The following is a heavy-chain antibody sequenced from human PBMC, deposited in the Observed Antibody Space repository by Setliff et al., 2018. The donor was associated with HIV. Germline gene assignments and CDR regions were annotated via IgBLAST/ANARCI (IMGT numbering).Heavy chain of an antibody. V-gene: IGHV1-69*13. D-gene: IGHD3-22*01. J-gene: IGHJ4*02. CDR3: ARVGKHYYDATGPDFDH. CDR1: GDSFSNYA. Sequence: SVKVSCKASGDSFSNYAISWVRQAPGQGLEWMGGIIPIFGTTNYAQKFQGRVTITADESTCTAYMELSSLRSEDTAVYYCARVGKHYYDATGPDFDHWGQGTLVTVSS. CDR2: IIPIFGTT.